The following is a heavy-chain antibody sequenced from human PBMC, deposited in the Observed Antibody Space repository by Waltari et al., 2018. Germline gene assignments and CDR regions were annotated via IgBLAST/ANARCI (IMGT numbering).Heavy chain of an antibody. D-gene: IGHD6-6*01. CDR1: GGTFSSYA. CDR2: IIPIFGTA. V-gene: IGHV1-69*08. Sequence: QVQLVQSGAEVKKPGSSVKVSCKSSGGTFSSYAVSWVGRAPGQGLEWMGRIIPIFGTANYAQKFQGRVTITADKSTSTAYMELSSLRSEDTAVYYCATYGAARLVYYYGMDVWGQGTTVTVSS. CDR3: ATYGAARLVYYYGMDV. J-gene: IGHJ6*02.